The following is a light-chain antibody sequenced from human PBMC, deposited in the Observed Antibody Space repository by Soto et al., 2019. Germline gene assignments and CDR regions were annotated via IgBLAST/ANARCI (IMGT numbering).Light chain of an antibody. CDR3: QQYGSSPLLT. J-gene: IGKJ4*01. V-gene: IGKV3-20*01. CDR2: DAS. Sequence: IVLTQSPDTLSLSPGEGATLSCRASHSVSGRYLAWYQQKPGQAPRLLIYDASSRATGIPDRFSGSGSGTYFTLTISSLEPEDSAVYYSQQYGSSPLLTFGGGTKVEIK. CDR1: HSVSGRY.